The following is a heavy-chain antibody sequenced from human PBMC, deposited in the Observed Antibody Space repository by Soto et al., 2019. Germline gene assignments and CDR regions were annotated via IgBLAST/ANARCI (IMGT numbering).Heavy chain of an antibody. D-gene: IGHD3-10*01. CDR3: AMSGPEIRGAFYGMDV. J-gene: IGHJ6*02. Sequence: ASVKVSCKASGYTFTGYYIIWVRQAPGQGLEWVGWIDPNSGGSNYAQKFQGRVTMTRDTSISTVYMELSSLRSDDTAVYYCAMSGPEIRGAFYGMDVWGQGTTATVSS. CDR1: GYTFTGYY. CDR2: IDPNSGGS. V-gene: IGHV1-2*02.